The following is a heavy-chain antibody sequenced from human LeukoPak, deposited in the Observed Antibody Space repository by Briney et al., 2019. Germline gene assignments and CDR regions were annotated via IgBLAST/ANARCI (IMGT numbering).Heavy chain of an antibody. J-gene: IGHJ6*03. CDR2: INPSGGST. CDR1: GYTFTNYY. D-gene: IGHD3-10*01. CDR3: ARAEGRNVLLWFGELPQDYYYYMDV. V-gene: IGHV1-46*01. Sequence: ASVKVSCKASGYTFTNYYIHWVRQAPGQGLEWMGLINPSGGSTNYAQKFQGRVTMTRDTSTSTVYMELSSLRSEDTAVYYCARAEGRNVLLWFGELPQDYYYYMDVWGKGTTVTISS.